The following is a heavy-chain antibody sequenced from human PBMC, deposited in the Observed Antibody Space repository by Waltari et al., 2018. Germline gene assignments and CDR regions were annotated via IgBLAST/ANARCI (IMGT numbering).Heavy chain of an antibody. V-gene: IGHV1-69*10. CDR1: GGHFSSYA. D-gene: IGHD3-16*02. Sequence: QVKLVQSGAGVKKPGSSVKVSCKASGGHFSSYAISWVRRAPGQGREWMGGSTPILGIANYAQKFQGRVTITADKSTSTAYMELSSLRSEDTAVYYCARGGGYPYDWFDPWGQGTLVTVSS. CDR2: STPILGIA. CDR3: ARGGGYPYDWFDP. J-gene: IGHJ5*02.